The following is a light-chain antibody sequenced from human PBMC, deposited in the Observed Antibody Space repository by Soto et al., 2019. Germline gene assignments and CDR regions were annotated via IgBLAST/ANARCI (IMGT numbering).Light chain of an antibody. J-gene: IGLJ1*01. V-gene: IGLV1-40*01. CDR1: NSNIGAGFA. Sequence: QSALTQPPSVSGAPGQRVTISCTGNNSNIGAGFAVHWYQQLPGTAPKLLIHGNNNRPSGVPDRFSGSKSDTSASLAITGLQADDEADYYCHSYDSRLNCYVFGTGTKLTVL. CDR3: HSYDSRLNCYV. CDR2: GNN.